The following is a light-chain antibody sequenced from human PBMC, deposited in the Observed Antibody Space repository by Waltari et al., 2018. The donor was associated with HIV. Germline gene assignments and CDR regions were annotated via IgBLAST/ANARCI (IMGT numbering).Light chain of an antibody. CDR2: KTS. V-gene: IGKV1-5*03. J-gene: IGKJ2*01. Sequence: DVQMTQSPSTLSAGVGDKVTITCRASPIINNWLALYQQKPGKPPKLLIYKTSYLESGVPSRFSGSGSGADFTLIIDGLQPDDFATYYCQQYNSHSYAFGQGTKVDVK. CDR1: PIINNW. CDR3: QQYNSHSYA.